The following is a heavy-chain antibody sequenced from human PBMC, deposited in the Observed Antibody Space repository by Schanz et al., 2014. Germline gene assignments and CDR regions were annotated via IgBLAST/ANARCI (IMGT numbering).Heavy chain of an antibody. Sequence: QVQLVESGGGVVQPGGSLRLSCAASGFIFNDYYMNWIRQAPGKGLEWLSYISRDGTTSYYADSVKGRFTISRDNAKNSLYLEMTSLRGEDTAVYYCARENLNWEAFDIWGQGIVVTVSS. CDR2: ISRDGTTS. V-gene: IGHV3-11*01. J-gene: IGHJ3*02. D-gene: IGHD7-27*01. CDR3: ARENLNWEAFDI. CDR1: GFIFNDYY.